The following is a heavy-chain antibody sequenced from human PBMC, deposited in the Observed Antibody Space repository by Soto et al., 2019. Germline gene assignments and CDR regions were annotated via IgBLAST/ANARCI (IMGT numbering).Heavy chain of an antibody. Sequence: SETLSLTCTVSGGSISGYYWSWLRQPPGKGLEWIGYMYNIGNTGYNPSLKSRVTISLDTPKNQFSLKLSSVTAADTAVYYCAGQPTAGSYYDLGSYYYYYAMDVWGQGTTVTVSS. CDR3: AGQPTAGSYYDLGSYYYYYAMDV. CDR2: MYNIGNT. CDR1: GGSISGYY. J-gene: IGHJ6*02. D-gene: IGHD3-10*01. V-gene: IGHV4-59*08.